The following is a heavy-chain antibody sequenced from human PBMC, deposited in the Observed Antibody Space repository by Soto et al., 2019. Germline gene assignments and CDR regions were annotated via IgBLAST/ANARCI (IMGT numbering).Heavy chain of an antibody. Sequence: GRSLRLSCAASGFSFSSYAMSWVRQAPGKGLEWVSCMRAGGGRTFHGDSVKGRLTISRDNCKHTLYLQMNSLRAEHTAVYYCAKDSYGSGTDYFYGMDVRGQGTTVTVSS. CDR1: GFSFSSYA. D-gene: IGHD3-10*01. J-gene: IGHJ6*02. CDR2: MRAGGGRT. V-gene: IGHV3-23*01. CDR3: AKDSYGSGTDYFYGMDV.